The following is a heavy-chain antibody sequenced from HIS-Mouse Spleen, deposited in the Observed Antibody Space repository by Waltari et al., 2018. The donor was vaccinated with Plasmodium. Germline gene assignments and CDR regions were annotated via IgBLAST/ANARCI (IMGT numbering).Heavy chain of an antibody. Sequence: EAQLVVSGGGLIQPGGSLRRPCAASGFTVGRNYLAWARQDPGKGLEWVSVIYSGGSTYYADSVKGRFTISRDNSKNTLYLQMNSLRAEDTAVYYCARGMKSSSSAFDIWGQGTMVTVSS. CDR2: IYSGGST. J-gene: IGHJ3*02. CDR3: ARGMKSSSSAFDI. D-gene: IGHD6-6*01. V-gene: IGHV3-53*01. CDR1: GFTVGRNY.